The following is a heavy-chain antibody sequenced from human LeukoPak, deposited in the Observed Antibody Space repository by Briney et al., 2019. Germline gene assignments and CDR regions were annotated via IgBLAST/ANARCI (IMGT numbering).Heavy chain of an antibody. D-gene: IGHD4-23*01. V-gene: IGHV3-23*01. CDR3: AKYAPPTTVGTRFFDY. CDR2: VGGDGGGI. Sequence: GGSLRLSCVASGFSFSSYAMTWVRQAPGKGLEWVSVVGGDGGGIQYADSVKGRFSISRDNSKNTLYLQMNSLRAEDMAVYYCAKYAPPTTVGTRFFDYWGQGTLVTVSS. J-gene: IGHJ4*02. CDR1: GFSFSSYA.